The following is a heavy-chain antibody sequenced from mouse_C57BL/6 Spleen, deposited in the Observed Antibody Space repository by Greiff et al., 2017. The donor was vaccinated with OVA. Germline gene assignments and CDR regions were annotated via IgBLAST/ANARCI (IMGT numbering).Heavy chain of an antibody. D-gene: IGHD2-4*01. V-gene: IGHV5-17*01. CDR2: ISSGSSTI. J-gene: IGHJ3*01. CDR3: TSGIYYDYEFAY. Sequence: EVMLVESGGGLVKPGGSLKLSCAASGFTFSDYGMHWVRQAPEQGLEWVAYISSGSSTIYYADTVKGRFTISRDNAKNTLFLQMTSLRSEDTAMYYCTSGIYYDYEFAYWGQGTLVTVSA. CDR1: GFTFSDYG.